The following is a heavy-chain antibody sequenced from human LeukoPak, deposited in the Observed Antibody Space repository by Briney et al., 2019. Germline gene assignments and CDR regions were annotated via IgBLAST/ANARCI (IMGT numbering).Heavy chain of an antibody. CDR2: IYYSGST. V-gene: IGHV4-31*03. CDR1: GGSISSCGYY. J-gene: IGHJ2*01. Sequence: PSETLSLTCTVSGGSISSCGYYWSWIRQHPGKGLEWIGYIYYSGSTYYNPSLKSRVTISVDTSKNQFSLKLSSVTAADTAVYYCARSPAMVNYFDLWGRGTLVTVSS. CDR3: ARSPAMVNYFDL. D-gene: IGHD5-18*01.